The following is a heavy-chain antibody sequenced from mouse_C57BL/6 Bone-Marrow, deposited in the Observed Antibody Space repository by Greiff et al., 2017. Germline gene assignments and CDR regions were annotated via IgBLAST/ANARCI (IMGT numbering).Heavy chain of an antibody. CDR3: ARGIITTRDYFDY. D-gene: IGHD1-1*01. Sequence: QVQLQQPGAELVMPGASVKLSCKASGYTFTSYWMHWVKQRPGQGLEWIGELDPSDSYTNYNQKFKGKSTLTVDKSSSTAYMQLSSLTSEDSAVYYCARGIITTRDYFDYWGQGTTLTVSS. J-gene: IGHJ2*01. CDR2: LDPSDSYT. CDR1: GYTFTSYW. V-gene: IGHV1-69*01.